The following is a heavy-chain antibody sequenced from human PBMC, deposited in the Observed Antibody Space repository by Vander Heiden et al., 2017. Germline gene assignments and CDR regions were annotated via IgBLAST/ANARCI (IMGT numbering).Heavy chain of an antibody. CDR3: ARDESRNYYDY. CDR1: GFTFSNYW. J-gene: IGHJ4*02. CDR2: LKKDGTEK. V-gene: IGHV3-7*01. Sequence: EVQLVESGGGLVQPGGSLRLSCAASGFTFSNYWMTWVRQAPGKGLEWLASLKKDGTEKYYIDSVKGRFTISRDNAKNSLYLQMNSLRAEDTAVYYCARDESRNYYDYWGQGTLVTVSS. D-gene: IGHD3-10*01.